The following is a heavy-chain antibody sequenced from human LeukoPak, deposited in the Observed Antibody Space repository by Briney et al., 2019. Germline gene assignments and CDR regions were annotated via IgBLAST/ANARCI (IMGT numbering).Heavy chain of an antibody. D-gene: IGHD2/OR15-2a*01. Sequence: GGSLRLSCAASGFTVSSNYMSWVRQAPGKGLEWVAVISYDGSNKYYADSVKGRFTISRDNSKNTLYLQMNSLRAEDTAVYYCAREAILLLDYWGQGTLVTVSS. V-gene: IGHV3-30-3*01. CDR3: AREAILLLDY. CDR1: GFTVSSNY. CDR2: ISYDGSNK. J-gene: IGHJ4*02.